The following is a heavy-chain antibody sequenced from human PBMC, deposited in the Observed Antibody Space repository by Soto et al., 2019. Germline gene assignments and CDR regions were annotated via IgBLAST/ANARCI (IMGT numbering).Heavy chain of an antibody. Sequence: ASVKVSCKASGYTFTSYDINWVRQATGQGLEWMGWMNPNSGNTGYAQKFQGRVTMTRNTSISTAYMELSSLRSEDTAVYYCARGLDIVVVPAAYIDAFDIWGQGTTVTVSS. D-gene: IGHD2-2*01. V-gene: IGHV1-8*01. CDR1: GYTFTSYD. CDR2: MNPNSGNT. CDR3: ARGLDIVVVPAAYIDAFDI. J-gene: IGHJ3*02.